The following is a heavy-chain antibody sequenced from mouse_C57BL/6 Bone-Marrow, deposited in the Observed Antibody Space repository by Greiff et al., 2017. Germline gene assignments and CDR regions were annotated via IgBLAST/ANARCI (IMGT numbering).Heavy chain of an antibody. CDR1: GFTFSGYG. J-gene: IGHJ2*01. CDR3: AWKCYFDY. D-gene: IGHD1-3*01. V-gene: IGHV5-6*01. Sequence: EVKVVESGGDLVKPGASLKLSCAASGFTFSGYGMSWVRQTPDKRLEWVATISSGGSYTYYPDSVKGRFAISRDNAKNTLYLHMSSQKSEDKAMYNCAWKCYFDYWGQGTTLKVSS. CDR2: ISSGGSYT.